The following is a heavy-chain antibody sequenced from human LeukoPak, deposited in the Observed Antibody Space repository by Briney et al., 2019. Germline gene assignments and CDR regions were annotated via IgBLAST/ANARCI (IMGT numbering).Heavy chain of an antibody. CDR3: ARGFGYDFADY. D-gene: IGHD5-12*01. CDR1: GGSISSGDHY. Sequence: SQTLSLTCSVSGGSISSGDHYWTWIRQPPGGGLEWMGFITLYSDTTSYNPSLKSRLMISIDTSNNQFSLTLTSVTAADTAVYFCARGFGYDFADYWGQGILVTVSS. J-gene: IGHJ4*02. V-gene: IGHV4-30-4*01. CDR2: ITLYSDTT.